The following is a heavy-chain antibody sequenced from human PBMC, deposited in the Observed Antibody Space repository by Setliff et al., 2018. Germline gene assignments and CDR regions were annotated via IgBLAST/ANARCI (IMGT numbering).Heavy chain of an antibody. V-gene: IGHV3-23*01. J-gene: IGHJ4*02. CDR1: GFTFSSYA. CDR3: ARGGSLVAVAGLTDY. CDR2: ISGSGGST. D-gene: IGHD6-19*01. Sequence: GGSLRLSCAASGFTFSSYAMSWVRQAPGKGLEWVSAISGSGGSTYYADSVKGRFTISRDNSKNTLYLQMNSLRAEDTALYYCARGGSLVAVAGLTDYWGQGTLVTVSS.